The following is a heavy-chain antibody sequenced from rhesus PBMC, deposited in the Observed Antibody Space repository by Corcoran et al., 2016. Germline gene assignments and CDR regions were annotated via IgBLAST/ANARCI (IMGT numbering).Heavy chain of an antibody. V-gene: IGHV4-173*01. Sequence: QVQLQESGPGVVKPSETLSLTCAVSGDSISHNYRWSWIRQPPGKGLEWIGRISCSGGSTDYNPSLKSRITISTDTSKNQFSLKLSSVTAADTAVYYCARDRYYNIWTGFDAFDFWGQGLRVTVS. CDR3: ARDRYYNIWTGFDAFDF. J-gene: IGHJ3*01. D-gene: IGHD3-3*01. CDR2: ISCSGGST. CDR1: GDSISHNY.